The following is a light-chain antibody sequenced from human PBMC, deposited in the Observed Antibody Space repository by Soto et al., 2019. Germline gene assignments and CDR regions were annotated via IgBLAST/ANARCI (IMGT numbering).Light chain of an antibody. CDR2: DAS. CDR1: QRVNTC. J-gene: IGKJ1*01. CDR3: QQYQIDWT. V-gene: IGKV1-5*01. Sequence: DIQMTQSPSTLSASVGDRVSITCRASQRVNTCLAWYQQKPGKAPTLLIYDASSLQSGVPSRFSGSGSVTEFTLTISSLQPDDFATYYCQQYQIDWTFGQGTKVEIK.